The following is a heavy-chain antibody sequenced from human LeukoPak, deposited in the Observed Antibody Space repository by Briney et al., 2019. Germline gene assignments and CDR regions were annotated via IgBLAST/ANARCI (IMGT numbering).Heavy chain of an antibody. J-gene: IGHJ3*02. V-gene: IGHV3-30*02. CDR1: GYTFTRYY. Sequence: SCKASGYTFTRYYMHWVRQAPGKGLEWVAFIRYDGSNKYYADSVKGRFTISRDNSKNTLYLQMNSLRAEDTAVYYCAKAQAAGLYAFDIWGQGTMVTVSS. D-gene: IGHD6-13*01. CDR3: AKAQAAGLYAFDI. CDR2: IRYDGSNK.